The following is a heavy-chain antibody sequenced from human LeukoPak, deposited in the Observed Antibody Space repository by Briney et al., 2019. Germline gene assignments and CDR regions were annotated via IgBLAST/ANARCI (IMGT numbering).Heavy chain of an antibody. V-gene: IGHV1-69*13. Sequence: SVKVSCKVSGGTFSSYAISWVRQAPGQGLEWMGGIIPIFGTANYAQKFQGRVTITADESTSTAYMELSSLRSEDTAVYYCARESGDWFAFDIWGQGTMVTVSS. CDR1: GGTFSSYA. D-gene: IGHD2-21*02. J-gene: IGHJ3*02. CDR3: ARESGDWFAFDI. CDR2: IIPIFGTA.